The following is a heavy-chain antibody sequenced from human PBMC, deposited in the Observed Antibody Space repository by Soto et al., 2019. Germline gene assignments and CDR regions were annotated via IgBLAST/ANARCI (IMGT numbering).Heavy chain of an antibody. V-gene: IGHV4-39*02. CDR3: VRRDCGGDCYSWYY. D-gene: IGHD2-21*02. CDR1: GGSIDSSAYY. J-gene: IGHJ4*02. CDR2: IKYGGSS. Sequence: SETLSLTCAVSGGSIDSSAYYGGWIRQPPGKGLEWIGSIKYGGSSYYNPSLKSRVTISVDTFKNHFSLKLSSVTAADTAVYYCVRRDCGGDCYSWYYWGQGTLVTVSS.